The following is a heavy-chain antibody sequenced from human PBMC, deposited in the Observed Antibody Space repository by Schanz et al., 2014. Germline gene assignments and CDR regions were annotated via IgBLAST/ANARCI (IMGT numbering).Heavy chain of an antibody. J-gene: IGHJ4*02. CDR3: ARGRTFDY. V-gene: IGHV1-8*01. CDR2: MNPNSGNP. Sequence: QVQLIQSGAEVKKPGASVKVSCTASGYTFTSYDINWVRQAPGQGLEWLGWMNPNSGNPGFAQKFRGRVTMTRNTSMSTAYIELHILTSEDTAVYYCARGRTFDYWGQRTLVTVAS. CDR1: GYTFTSYD.